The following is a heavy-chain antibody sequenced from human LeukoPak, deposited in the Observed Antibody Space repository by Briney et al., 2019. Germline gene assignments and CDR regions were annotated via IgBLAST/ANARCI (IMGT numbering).Heavy chain of an antibody. CDR1: GFTFSTYS. CDR3: ARDFYELLWFGELLDYYYYYMDV. J-gene: IGHJ6*03. Sequence: GGSLRLSCAASGFTFSTYSMNWVRQAPGKGLEWVSDISRSSTTIYYADSVKGRFTISRDNAKNSLYLQMNSLRAEDTAVYYCARDFYELLWFGELLDYYYYYMDVWGKGTTVTISS. D-gene: IGHD3-10*01. V-gene: IGHV3-48*04. CDR2: ISRSSTTI.